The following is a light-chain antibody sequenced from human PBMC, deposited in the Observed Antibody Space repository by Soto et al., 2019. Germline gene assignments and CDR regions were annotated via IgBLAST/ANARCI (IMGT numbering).Light chain of an antibody. CDR1: SSNIGDNY. CDR3: GTWDNSLSAGV. J-gene: IGLJ3*02. V-gene: IGLV1-51*01. Sequence: QSALTQPPSVSAAPGQKVTISCSGSSSNIGDNYVSWYQQLPGTAPKLVIYDNNKRPSGIPDRFSGSKSGTSATLGITGLQTGDEADYYCGTWDNSLSAGVFGGGTK. CDR2: DNN.